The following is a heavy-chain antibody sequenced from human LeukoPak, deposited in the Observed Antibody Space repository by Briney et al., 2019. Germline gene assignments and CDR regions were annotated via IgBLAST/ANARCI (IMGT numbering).Heavy chain of an antibody. CDR2: MNPNSGNT. D-gene: IGHD3-10*01. V-gene: IGHV1-8*01. J-gene: IGHJ4*02. CDR3: ARETSSSPTLYYGSGSYSY. Sequence: ASVKVSCKASGYTFTSYDINWVRQATGQGLEWMGWMNPNSGNTGYAQKFQGRVTMTRNTSISTAYMELSSLRSEDTAVYYCARETSSSPTLYYGSGSYSYWGQGTLVTVPS. CDR1: GYTFTSYD.